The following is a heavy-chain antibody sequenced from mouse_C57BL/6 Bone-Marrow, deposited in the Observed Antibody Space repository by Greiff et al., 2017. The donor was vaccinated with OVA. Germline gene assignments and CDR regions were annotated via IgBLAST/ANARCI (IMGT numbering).Heavy chain of an antibody. CDR2: IYPRSGNT. Sequence: VKLQQSGAELARPGASVKLSCKASGYTFTSYGISWVKQRTGQGLEWIGEIYPRSGNTYYNEKFKGKATLTADKSSSTAYMELRSLTSEDSAVYFCARRPIYYDLFDYWGQGTTHTVSS. J-gene: IGHJ2*01. V-gene: IGHV1-81*01. CDR1: GYTFTSYG. CDR3: ARRPIYYDLFDY. D-gene: IGHD2-4*01.